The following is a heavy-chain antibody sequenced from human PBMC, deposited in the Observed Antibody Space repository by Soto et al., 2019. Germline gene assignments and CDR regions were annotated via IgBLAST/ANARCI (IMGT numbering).Heavy chain of an antibody. D-gene: IGHD4-4*01. Sequence: PEASLKISCNGSGYTFTTYWIGWVRQMPGKGLEWMGIVNPADSDTRYSPSFQDQVTFSVDKSISTAYLQWSSLKASDTAMYYCARLTTTEFYFDYWGQGTLVTVSS. CDR2: VNPADSDT. J-gene: IGHJ4*02. CDR3: ARLTTTEFYFDY. CDR1: GYTFTTYW. V-gene: IGHV5-51*01.